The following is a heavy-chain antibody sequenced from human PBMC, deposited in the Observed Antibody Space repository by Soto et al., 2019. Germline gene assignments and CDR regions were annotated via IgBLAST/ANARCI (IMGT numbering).Heavy chain of an antibody. Sequence: QVQLVQSGAEVKKPGSSVKVSCKASGGTFSSYAISWVRQAPGQGLEWMGGIIPIFGTANYAQKFQGRVTITADESTSPAYMELSSLRSEDTDVYSCARGMGYCSGGSCGEAFDIWGQGKMVTVSS. CDR2: IIPIFGTA. J-gene: IGHJ3*02. D-gene: IGHD2-15*01. CDR3: ARGMGYCSGGSCGEAFDI. CDR1: GGTFSSYA. V-gene: IGHV1-69*01.